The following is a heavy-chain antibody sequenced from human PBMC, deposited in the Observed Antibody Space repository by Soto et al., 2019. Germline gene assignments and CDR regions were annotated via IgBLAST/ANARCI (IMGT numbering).Heavy chain of an antibody. Sequence: ASVKVSCKASGYTFTSYAMHWVRQAPGQRLEWMGWVNAGNGNTKYSQKFQGRVTITRDTSASTAYMELSSLRSEDTAVYYCARQLNWKYYYYGMDVWGQGTTVTVSS. D-gene: IGHD1-1*01. V-gene: IGHV1-3*01. CDR2: VNAGNGNT. J-gene: IGHJ6*02. CDR1: GYTFTSYA. CDR3: ARQLNWKYYYYGMDV.